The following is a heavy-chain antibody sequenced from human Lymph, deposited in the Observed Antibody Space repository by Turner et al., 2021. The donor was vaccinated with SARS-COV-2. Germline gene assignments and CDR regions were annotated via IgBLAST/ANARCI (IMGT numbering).Heavy chain of an antibody. CDR1: GGTFSSYA. CDR2: IIPILGIA. CDR3: ARKAAPGMGGGVFYYYYGMDV. Sequence: QVQLVQSGAEVKKPGSSVKVSCKASGGTFSSYAISWVRQAPGQGLEWMGGIIPILGIANYAQRFQGRVTITADKSTSTAYWKLSSRRSEETAGYYWARKAAPGMGGGVFYYYYGMDVWGQGTTVTVSS. V-gene: IGHV1-69*10. D-gene: IGHD6-13*01. J-gene: IGHJ6*02.